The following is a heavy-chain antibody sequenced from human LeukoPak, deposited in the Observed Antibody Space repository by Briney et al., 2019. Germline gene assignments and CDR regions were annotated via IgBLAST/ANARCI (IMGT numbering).Heavy chain of an antibody. CDR1: GFTLSSYD. V-gene: IGHV3-13*03. CDR3: ARLSYSSSWGGRSVDY. D-gene: IGHD6-13*01. CDR2: IGTAGDT. J-gene: IGHJ4*02. Sequence: GGSLRLACAACGFTLSSYDMGWVRQATGKGLQWVSAIGTAGDTYYPGSVKGQFTISRENAKNSLYLQMNSLRAGDTAVYYCARLSYSSSWGGRSVDYWGQGTLVTVSS.